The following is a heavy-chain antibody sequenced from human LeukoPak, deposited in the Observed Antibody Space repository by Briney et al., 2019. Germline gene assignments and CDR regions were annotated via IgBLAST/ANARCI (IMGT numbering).Heavy chain of an antibody. CDR1: GASISRYY. Sequence: SETLSLTCSVSGASISRYYWSWIRQPPGKGLGWIGYFHHSGNTNYSPSLSSRITMSVDTSKNQFSLRLNSVTAADTAIYYCARRAAALDSWGQGTLVTVSS. D-gene: IGHD6-13*01. CDR3: ARRAAALDS. J-gene: IGHJ4*02. CDR2: FHHSGNT. V-gene: IGHV4-59*12.